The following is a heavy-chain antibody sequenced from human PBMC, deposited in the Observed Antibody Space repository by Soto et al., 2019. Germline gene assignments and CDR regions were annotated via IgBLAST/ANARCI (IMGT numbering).Heavy chain of an antibody. D-gene: IGHD6-19*01. Sequence: QVLLQESGPGLVQPSGTLSLSCAVSGGSISSSHFWGWVRQPPGKGLEWVGDISHSGSVNYNPSLKSRVTISIDTSKNPFSLHLTPLIAVGTAAYYCAGSSGWYASGYWGQGPVVIVSP. CDR1: GGSISSSHF. J-gene: IGHJ4*02. CDR3: AGSSGWYASGY. V-gene: IGHV4-4*02. CDR2: ISHSGSV.